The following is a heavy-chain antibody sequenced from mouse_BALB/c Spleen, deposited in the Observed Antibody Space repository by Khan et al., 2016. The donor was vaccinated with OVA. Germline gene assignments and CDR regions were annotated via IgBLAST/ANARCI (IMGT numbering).Heavy chain of an antibody. J-gene: IGHJ2*01. D-gene: IGHD1-1*01. Sequence: QILLVQSGPELKKPGETIKISCKASGYTFTNNGMNWVKQAPGKGLKWMGWINTYTGEPTYADDFKGRFAFSLEISASTAYLQFNNLKNEDTATYFCARSMPHYYGSRYFDYWGQGTTLTVSS. CDR1: GYTFTNNG. CDR3: ARSMPHYYGSRYFDY. CDR2: INTYTGEP. V-gene: IGHV9-3-1*01.